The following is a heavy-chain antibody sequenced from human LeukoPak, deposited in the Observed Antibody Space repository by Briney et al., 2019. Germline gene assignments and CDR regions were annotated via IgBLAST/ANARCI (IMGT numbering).Heavy chain of an antibody. CDR1: GGSFSGYY. D-gene: IGHD3-22*01. J-gene: IGHJ4*02. CDR3: ARLPGGYDSSGYYPLRWAFFDY. V-gene: IGHV4-34*09. Sequence: SETLSLTCAVYGGSFSGYYWSWIRQPPGKGLEWIGEINHSGSTNYNPSLKSRVTISVDTSKNQFSLKLSSVTAADTAVYYCARLPGGYDSSGYYPLRWAFFDYWGQGTLVTVSS. CDR2: INHSGST.